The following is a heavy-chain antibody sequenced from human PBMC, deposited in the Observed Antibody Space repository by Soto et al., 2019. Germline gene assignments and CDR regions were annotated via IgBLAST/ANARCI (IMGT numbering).Heavy chain of an antibody. D-gene: IGHD3-22*01. CDR3: AFGPYYYDSSGYRPLDY. CDR2: IIPIFGTA. J-gene: IGHJ4*02. V-gene: IGHV1-69*01. Sequence: QVQLVQSGAEVKKPGSSVKVSCKASGGTFSSYAISWVRQAPGQGLEWMGGIIPIFGTANYAQKFQGRVTINADESTSTAYMELSSLRSEDTAVYYCAFGPYYYDSSGYRPLDYWGQGTLVTVSS. CDR1: GGTFSSYA.